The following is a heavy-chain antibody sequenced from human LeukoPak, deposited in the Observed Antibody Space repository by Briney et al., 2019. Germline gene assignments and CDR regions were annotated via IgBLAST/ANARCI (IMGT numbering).Heavy chain of an antibody. D-gene: IGHD2-2*01. Sequence: PSETLSLTCTVSGGSISSGSYYWSWIRQPAGKGLEWIGRIYTSGSTNYNPSLKSRVTISVDTSKNQFSLKLSSVTAADTVVYYCARAASYCSSTSCQYYFDYWGQGTLVTVSS. CDR3: ARAASYCSSTSCQYYFDY. V-gene: IGHV4-61*02. CDR1: GGSISSGSYY. CDR2: IYTSGST. J-gene: IGHJ4*02.